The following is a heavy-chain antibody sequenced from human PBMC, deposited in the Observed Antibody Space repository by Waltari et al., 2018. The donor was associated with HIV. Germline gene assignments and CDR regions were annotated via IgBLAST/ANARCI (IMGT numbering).Heavy chain of an antibody. Sequence: EVQLVESGGDLLKPGGCLRLSCAASGFTLNSVWLSWVRQAPGKGLEWVGRIKTKGDGGATEHAAAVKGRFTISRDDSKNTVYLQMNSLKIEDTAVYYCTSEEDYGSGSHFDYWGQGTLVTVSS. CDR2: IKTKGDGGAT. CDR3: TSEEDYGSGSHFDY. J-gene: IGHJ4*02. CDR1: GFTLNSVW. V-gene: IGHV3-15*01. D-gene: IGHD3-10*01.